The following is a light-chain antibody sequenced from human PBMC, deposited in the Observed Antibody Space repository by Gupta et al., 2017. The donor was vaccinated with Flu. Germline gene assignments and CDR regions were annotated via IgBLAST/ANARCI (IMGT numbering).Light chain of an antibody. J-gene: IGKJ2*01. CDR2: GAT. CDR1: QGISRW. V-gene: IGKV1D-12*01. CDR3: QQGDSFPYT. Sequence: DIQMTQSPSSVSASVGDRVTFTCRASQGISRWLAWYQQKPGKAPRLLIHGATDLEGGVPARFSGGGSGKNFTLTINSLQPEDLATYYCQQGDSFPYTFGQGTKIQIK.